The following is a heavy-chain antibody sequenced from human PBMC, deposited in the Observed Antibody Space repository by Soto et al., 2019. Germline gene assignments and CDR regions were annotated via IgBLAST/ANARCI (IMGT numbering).Heavy chain of an antibody. CDR1: GGSISSGGYY. D-gene: IGHD2-2*01. CDR3: AREVRCSSTSCYAAFDY. CDR2: IYYSGST. J-gene: IGHJ4*02. Sequence: QVQLQESGPGLVKPSQTLSLTCTVSGGSISSGGYYWSWIRQHPGKGLEWIGYIYYSGSTYYNPSLKSRVTISVDTSKNQFSLKLSSVTAADTAVYYCAREVRCSSTSCYAAFDYWGQGTLVTVSS. V-gene: IGHV4-31*03.